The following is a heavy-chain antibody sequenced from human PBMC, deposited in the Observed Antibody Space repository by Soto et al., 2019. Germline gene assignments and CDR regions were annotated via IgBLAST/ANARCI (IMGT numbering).Heavy chain of an antibody. CDR1: GGSIGSSNW. CDR2: IYHSGST. CDR3: ARVRRERPDAAAGPKNLFAP. V-gene: IGHV4-4*02. J-gene: IGHJ5*02. D-gene: IGHD6-13*01. Sequence: PSETLSLTCAVSGGSIGSSNWWSWVRQPPGKGLEWIGEIYHSGSTNYNPSLKSRVTISVDKSKNQFSLKLSSVTAADTAVYYCARVRRERPDAAAGPKNLFAPWGQGTLVTVSS.